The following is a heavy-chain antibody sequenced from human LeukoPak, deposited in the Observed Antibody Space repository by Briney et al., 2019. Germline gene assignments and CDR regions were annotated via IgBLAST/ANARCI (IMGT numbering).Heavy chain of an antibody. J-gene: IGHJ4*02. Sequence: GGSLRLSCAGSGFIFSNYWVHWVRQAPGKGLVWVSRINIEGSRTDYADSVKGRFTISRDNAKNTLYLQMNSLRVEDTAVYYCVRAVVGATDYWGQGTLVTVSS. V-gene: IGHV3-74*01. D-gene: IGHD1-26*01. CDR3: VRAVVGATDY. CDR2: INIEGSRT. CDR1: GFIFSNYW.